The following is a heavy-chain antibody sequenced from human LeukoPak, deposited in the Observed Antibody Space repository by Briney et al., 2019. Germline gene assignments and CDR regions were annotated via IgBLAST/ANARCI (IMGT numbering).Heavy chain of an antibody. CDR1: GFTFRSYV. D-gene: IGHD6-19*01. CDR3: AKFSAVAFGY. J-gene: IGHJ4*02. V-gene: IGHV3-23*01. Sequence: GGSLRLSCAASGFTFRSYVMSWVRQAPGKGLEWVSAISGSGGSTYYADSVKGRFTISRDNSKNTLYLQMNSLRAEDTAVYYCAKFSAVAFGYWGQGTLVTVSS. CDR2: ISGSGGST.